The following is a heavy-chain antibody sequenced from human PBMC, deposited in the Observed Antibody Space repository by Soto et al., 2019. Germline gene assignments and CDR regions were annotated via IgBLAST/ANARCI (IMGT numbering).Heavy chain of an antibody. Sequence: GGSLRLSCAASGFTFSSYRMNWVRQAPGKGLEWVSYVSSSSSTIYYADSVKGRFTISRDNAKNSLYLQMNSLRAEDTAVYYCARESGGYYAGDTFMVYGKAYHDAFDIWGQGTMVTVSS. V-gene: IGHV3-48*01. D-gene: IGHD3-3*01. CDR2: VSSSSSTI. CDR3: ARESGGYYAGDTFMVYGKAYHDAFDI. J-gene: IGHJ3*02. CDR1: GFTFSSYR.